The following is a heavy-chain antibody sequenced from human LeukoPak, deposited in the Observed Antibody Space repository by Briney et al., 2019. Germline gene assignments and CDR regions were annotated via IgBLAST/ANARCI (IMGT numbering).Heavy chain of an antibody. CDR2: TYYASKWYN. CDR3: ARGINSAFDI. V-gene: IGHV6-1*01. CDR1: GDSLSTNGVA. J-gene: IGHJ3*02. D-gene: IGHD2-15*01. Sequence: SQTLSLTCVISGDSLSTNGVAWNWIRQSPSRGLEWLGRTYYASKWYNDYVVSVKSRITITADTSKNQFSLHLNSVTPEDTAVYYCARGINSAFDIWGQGTLVTVSS.